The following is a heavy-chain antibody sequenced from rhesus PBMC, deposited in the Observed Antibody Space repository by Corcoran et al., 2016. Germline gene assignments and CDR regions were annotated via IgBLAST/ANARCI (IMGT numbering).Heavy chain of an antibody. CDR1: GGSLSGDYY. V-gene: IGHV4-143*01. CDR2: IYVNRAST. Sequence: QVQLQESGPGLVKPSETLSLTCTGSGGSLSGDYYWSWIPQPPWKGLEWIGGIYVNRASTYYNPSLKSRVTISKDTSKNQFSLKLSSVTAADTAVYYCARRSGSYYYSFDYWGQGVLVTVSS. CDR3: ARRSGSYYYSFDY. D-gene: IGHD3-16*01. J-gene: IGHJ4*01.